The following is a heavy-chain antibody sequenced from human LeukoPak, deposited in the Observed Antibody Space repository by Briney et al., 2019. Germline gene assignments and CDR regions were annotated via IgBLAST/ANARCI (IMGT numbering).Heavy chain of an antibody. CDR1: GFTFSSYT. V-gene: IGHV3-21*01. Sequence: TGGSLRLSCGASGFTFSSYTMIWVRQAPGMGLEWVSSISSSRTPIYYADSVKGRFTISRDNAKNSLYLQMNSLRAEDTSVYYCATEGRSTTPGYWGQGTLVIVSS. J-gene: IGHJ4*02. CDR3: ATEGRSTTPGY. D-gene: IGHD6-13*01. CDR2: ISSSRTPI.